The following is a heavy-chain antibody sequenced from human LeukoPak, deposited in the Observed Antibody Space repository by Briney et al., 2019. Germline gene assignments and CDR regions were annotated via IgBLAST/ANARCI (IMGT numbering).Heavy chain of an antibody. V-gene: IGHV4-59*12. J-gene: IGHJ6*02. CDR2: IYYSGST. CDR1: GGSISSYY. CDR3: ARDLYDFWSGGHYYGMDV. D-gene: IGHD3-3*01. Sequence: SETLSLTCTVSGGSISSYYWSWIRQPPGKGLEWIGYIYYSGSTNYNPSLKSRVTISVDTSKNQFSLKLSSVTAADTAVYYCARDLYDFWSGGHYYGMDVWGQGTTVTVSS.